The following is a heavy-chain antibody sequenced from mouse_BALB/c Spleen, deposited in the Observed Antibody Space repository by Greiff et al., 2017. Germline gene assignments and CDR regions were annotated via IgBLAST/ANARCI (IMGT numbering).Heavy chain of an antibody. D-gene: IGHD2-4*01. CDR3: ARYDYGDAMDY. CDR1: GFSLTSYG. Sequence: VKVVESGPGLVAPSQSLSITCTVSGFSLTSYGVHWVRQPPGKGLEWLGVIWAGGSTNYNSALMSRLSISKDNSKSQVFLKMNSLQTDDTAMYYCARYDYGDAMDYWGQGTSVTVSS. CDR2: IWAGGST. J-gene: IGHJ4*01. V-gene: IGHV2-9*02.